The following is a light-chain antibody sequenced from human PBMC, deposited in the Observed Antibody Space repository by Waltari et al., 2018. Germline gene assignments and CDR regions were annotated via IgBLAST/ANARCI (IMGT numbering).Light chain of an antibody. J-gene: IGKJ2*03. CDR2: DAS. V-gene: IGKV3-20*01. CDR1: QSVTSDY. Sequence: EIVLTQSPGTLSLYPGERATLSCRASQSVTSDYLAWYRQKPGQAPRLLIYDASTRATGIPDRFSGSGSGTDFSLTISRLEPEDSAVYYCQQYGTPLGNSFGQGTTLEIK. CDR3: QQYGTPLGNS.